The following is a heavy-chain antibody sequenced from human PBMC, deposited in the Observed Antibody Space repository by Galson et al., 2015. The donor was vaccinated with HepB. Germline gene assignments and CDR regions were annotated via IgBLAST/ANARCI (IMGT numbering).Heavy chain of an antibody. Sequence: QSGAEVKKPGESLRISCKGSGYSFTSYWISWVRQMPGKGLEWMGRIDPSDSYTNYSPSFQGHVTISADKSISTAYLQWSSLKASDTAMYYCAFIGPVGDQGRPKYCSSTSCYETGDYWGQGTLVTVSS. V-gene: IGHV5-10-1*01. J-gene: IGHJ4*02. CDR2: IDPSDSYT. CDR1: GYSFTSYW. CDR3: AFIGPVGDQGRPKYCSSTSCYETGDY. D-gene: IGHD2-2*01.